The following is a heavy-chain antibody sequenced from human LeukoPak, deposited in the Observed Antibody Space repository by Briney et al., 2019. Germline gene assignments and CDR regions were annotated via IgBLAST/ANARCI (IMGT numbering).Heavy chain of an antibody. CDR3: ARTDRSGYYGDF. Sequence: PSETLSLTCTVSGGSVSSGSYYWSWIRQPPGKGLEWIGYIYYSGSTNYNPSLKSRVTISVDTSKNQFSLKLSSVTAADTAVYYCARTDRSGYYGDFWGQGTLVTVSS. D-gene: IGHD3-22*01. J-gene: IGHJ4*02. CDR2: IYYSGST. V-gene: IGHV4-61*01. CDR1: GGSVSSGSYY.